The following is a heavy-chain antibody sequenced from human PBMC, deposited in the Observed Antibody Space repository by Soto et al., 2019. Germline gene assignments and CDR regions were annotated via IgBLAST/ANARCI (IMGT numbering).Heavy chain of an antibody. V-gene: IGHV3-49*03. J-gene: IGHJ6*02. CDR2: IRSKAYGGTT. D-gene: IGHD3-3*01. CDR1: GFTFGDYA. CDR3: TRDHPDYDFWSGYPADPYYYYYGLDV. Sequence: PGGSLRLSCTASGFTFGDYAMSWFRQAPGKGLEWVGFIRSKAYGGTTEYAASVKGRFTISRDDSKSIAYLQMNSLKTEDTAVYYCTRDHPDYDFWSGYPADPYYYYYGLDVWGQGTTVTVSS.